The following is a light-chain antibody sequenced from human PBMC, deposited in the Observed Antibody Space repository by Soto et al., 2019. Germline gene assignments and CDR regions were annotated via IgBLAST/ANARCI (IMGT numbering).Light chain of an antibody. CDR1: QSVSSNY. Sequence: VLTQSPGTLSLSAGERATLSCRASQSVSSNYLAWYQQKPGQAPRLLIYDASNRATGIPARFSGSGSETDFTLTISSLEPEDFAVYYCQQRSNWPHSITFGQGTRLEIK. CDR3: QQRSNWPHSIT. CDR2: DAS. V-gene: IGKV3-11*01. J-gene: IGKJ5*01.